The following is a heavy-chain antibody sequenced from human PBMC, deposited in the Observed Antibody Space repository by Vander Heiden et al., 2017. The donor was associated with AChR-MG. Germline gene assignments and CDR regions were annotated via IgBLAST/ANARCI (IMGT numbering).Heavy chain of an antibody. CDR1: GGSISSGGYS. D-gene: IGHD4-17*01. J-gene: IGHJ4*02. Sequence: QLQLQESGSGLVRPSQTLSLTCAVSGGSISSGGYSWSWIRQPPGKGPEWIGNIYQRGSTFSNPSLKSRVTISIDKSKNQFSLKLKSVTAADTAVYYCARGVYGDYMYFDYWGQGTRVTVSS. CDR3: ARGVYGDYMYFDY. CDR2: IYQRGST. V-gene: IGHV4-30-2*01.